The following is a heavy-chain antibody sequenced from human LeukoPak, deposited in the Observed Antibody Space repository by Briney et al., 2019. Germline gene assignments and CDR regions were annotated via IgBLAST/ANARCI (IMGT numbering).Heavy chain of an antibody. D-gene: IGHD6-19*01. CDR1: GASITTHY. J-gene: IGHJ5*02. V-gene: IGHV4-59*11. CDR2: IFETRRT. CDR3: ARGSSGWESNWFDP. Sequence: SETLSLTCTVSGASITTHYWSWIRQAPGKGLEWIGYIFETRRTNYSPYFKSRVTMSADTSKNQFSLKLSSVTAADTAVYYCARGSSGWESNWFDPWGQGTLVTVSS.